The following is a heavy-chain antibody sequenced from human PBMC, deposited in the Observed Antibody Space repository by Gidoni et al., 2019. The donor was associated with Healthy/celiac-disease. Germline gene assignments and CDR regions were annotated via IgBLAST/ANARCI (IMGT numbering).Heavy chain of an antibody. V-gene: IGHV1-58*01. CDR3: AAEGLQRYGYDAFDI. CDR1: GFTFTSSA. J-gene: IGHJ3*02. CDR2: IVVGSGNT. Sequence: QMQLVQSGPEVTKPGTSVKVSCKASGFTFTSSAVQWVRQARGQRREWIGWIVVGSGNTNYAQKFQERVTITRDMSTSTAYMELSSLRAEDTDVYYCAAEGLQRYGYDAFDIWGQGTMVTVSS. D-gene: IGHD5-18*01.